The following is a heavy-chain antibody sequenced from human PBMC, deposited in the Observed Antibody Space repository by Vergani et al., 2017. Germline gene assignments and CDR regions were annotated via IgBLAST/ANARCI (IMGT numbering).Heavy chain of an antibody. CDR1: GFTFSDYY. Sequence: QVQLVESGGGLVKPGGSLRLSCAASGFTFSDYYMSWVRQAPGKGLEWVSYISSSSTHIYYADSVKGRFTISRDNAKNSLFLQMNSLRAEDTAVYYCARGEVRALYYFDRWGQRTLVSVSS. D-gene: IGHD2-15*01. CDR2: ISSSSTHI. CDR3: ARGEVRALYYFDR. J-gene: IGHJ4*02. V-gene: IGHV3-11*01.